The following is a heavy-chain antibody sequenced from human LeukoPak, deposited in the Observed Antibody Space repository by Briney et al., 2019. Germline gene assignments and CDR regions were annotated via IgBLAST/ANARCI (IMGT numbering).Heavy chain of an antibody. Sequence: GGSLRLSCAASGLTFSGYWMRWLRQAPGQGLVWVSRINSDGSSTSYADSVKGRFTISRDNAKNTLYLQMNSLRAEDTAVYYCARALSYYFDYWGQGTLVTVSS. CDR2: INSDGSST. CDR1: GLTFSGYW. V-gene: IGHV3-74*01. CDR3: ARALSYYFDY. J-gene: IGHJ4*02.